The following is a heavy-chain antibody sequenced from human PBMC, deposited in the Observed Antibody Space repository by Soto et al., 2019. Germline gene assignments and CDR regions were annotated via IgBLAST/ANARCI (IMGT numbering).Heavy chain of an antibody. Sequence: GGSLRLSCAASGFTFSSYGMFWVRQAPGRGLEWVAFISYDGSDKCSDSVKGRFPISRDNSKNTLSLQMNSLRAEDTAVYYCSKGSYSGRYSDFDCWGQGTLVTVSS. CDR2: ISYDGSDK. J-gene: IGHJ4*02. D-gene: IGHD1-26*01. V-gene: IGHV3-30*18. CDR1: GFTFSSYG. CDR3: SKGSYSGRYSDFDC.